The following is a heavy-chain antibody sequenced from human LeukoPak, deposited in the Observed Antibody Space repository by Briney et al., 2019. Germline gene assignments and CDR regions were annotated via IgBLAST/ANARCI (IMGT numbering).Heavy chain of an antibody. CDR3: ARDSDTTSGRDP. Sequence: ASAKVSCKAFGYTFTKYGISWVRQAPGQGLGWMGWISIIDGNTNYAQNLQGRVAMTTDTSTNTVYMELRSLRFDDTAVYYCARDSDTTSGRDPWGQGTLVTVSS. V-gene: IGHV1-18*01. CDR1: GYTFTKYG. CDR2: ISIIDGNT. D-gene: IGHD1-26*01. J-gene: IGHJ5*02.